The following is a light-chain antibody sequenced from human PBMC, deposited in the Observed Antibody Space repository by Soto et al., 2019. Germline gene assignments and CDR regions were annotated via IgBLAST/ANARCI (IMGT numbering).Light chain of an antibody. CDR2: AAS. Sequence: DIQMTQSPSSLSASVGDRVTITCRASQSIISYLNWYQQKQGKAPKLLIYAASSLQSGVPSRFSGSGSGTDFTLTTSSLQPEYFATYYCQQSYSTVWTFGQGTKVEIK. CDR3: QQSYSTVWT. J-gene: IGKJ1*01. V-gene: IGKV1-39*01. CDR1: QSIISY.